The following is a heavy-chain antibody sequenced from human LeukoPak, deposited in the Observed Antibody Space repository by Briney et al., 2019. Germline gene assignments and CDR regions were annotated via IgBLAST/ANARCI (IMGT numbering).Heavy chain of an antibody. V-gene: IGHV4-59*01. J-gene: IGHJ4*02. CDR2: IYYSGST. CDR3: AAGYSSGWAYGY. Sequence: SETLSLTCIVSGGSISSYYWSWIRQPPGKGLEWIGYIYYSGSTNYNPSLKSRVTISVDTSKNQFSLKLSSVTAADTAVYYCAAGYSSGWAYGYWGQGTLVTVSS. CDR1: GGSISSYY. D-gene: IGHD6-19*01.